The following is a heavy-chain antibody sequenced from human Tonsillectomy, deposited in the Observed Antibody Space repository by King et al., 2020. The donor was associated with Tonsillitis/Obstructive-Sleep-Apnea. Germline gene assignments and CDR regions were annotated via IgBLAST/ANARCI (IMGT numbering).Heavy chain of an antibody. D-gene: IGHD3-22*01. J-gene: IGHJ4*02. CDR2: ISSSASTI. V-gene: IGHV3-11*01. CDR1: GFTFSDYY. Sequence: VQLVESGGDLVKPGGSLRLSCAASGFTFSDYYMSWFRQAPGKGLEWVSYISSSASTIYYADSVKGRFTISRDNAKDSLYLQMNSLRAEDTAVYYCASPKYYYDSDGYHFDYWGQGTLVTVSS. CDR3: ASPKYYYDSDGYHFDY.